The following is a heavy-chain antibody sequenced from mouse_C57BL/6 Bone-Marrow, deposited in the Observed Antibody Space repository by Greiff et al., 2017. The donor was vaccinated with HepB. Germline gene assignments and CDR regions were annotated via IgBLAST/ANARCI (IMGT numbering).Heavy chain of an antibody. CDR2: INPSTGGT. V-gene: IGHV1-42*01. Sequence: VQLKESGPELVKPGASVKISCKASGYSFTGYYMNWVKQSPEKSLEWIGEINPSTGGTTYNQKFKAKATLTVDKSSSTAYMQLKSLTSEDSAVYYCARRMVTTRYWYFDVWGTGTTVTVSS. CDR3: ARRMVTTRYWYFDV. CDR1: GYSFTGYY. J-gene: IGHJ1*03. D-gene: IGHD2-2*01.